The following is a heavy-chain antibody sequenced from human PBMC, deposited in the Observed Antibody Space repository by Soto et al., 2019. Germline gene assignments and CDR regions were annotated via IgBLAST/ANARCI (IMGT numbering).Heavy chain of an antibody. Sequence: EVQLVESGGGLVQPGGSLRLSCAASGFIFNNYWMTWVRQAPGKGLEWVANIKQDGSEKYYVDSVKGRFTISRDNAKNSLYLQMNSLRADDTAGYYCARDAYYDESSGYFDYWGQGTLVTVSS. J-gene: IGHJ4*02. V-gene: IGHV3-7*01. CDR2: IKQDGSEK. CDR3: ARDAYYDESSGYFDY. D-gene: IGHD3-22*01. CDR1: GFIFNNYW.